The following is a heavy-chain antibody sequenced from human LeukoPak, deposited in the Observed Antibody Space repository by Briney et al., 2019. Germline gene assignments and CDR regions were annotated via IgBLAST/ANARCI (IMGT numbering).Heavy chain of an antibody. CDR3: ARDSVYYDSSGYYYFDY. CDR2: ISSSSSYI. Sequence: GGSLRLSCAASGFTFSSYSMNWVRQAPGKGLEWVSSISSSSSYIYYADSVKVRLTISRDNDKNSLYLQMNSLRAEDTAVYYCARDSVYYDSSGYYYFDYWGQGTLVTVSS. D-gene: IGHD3-22*01. J-gene: IGHJ4*02. CDR1: GFTFSSYS. V-gene: IGHV3-21*01.